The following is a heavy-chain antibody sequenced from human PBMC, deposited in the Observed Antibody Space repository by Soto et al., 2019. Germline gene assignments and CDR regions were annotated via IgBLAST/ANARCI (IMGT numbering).Heavy chain of an antibody. CDR1: GGSFSGYY. V-gene: IGHV4-34*01. J-gene: IGHJ5*02. CDR3: ARGYYGSGRKLDP. D-gene: IGHD3-10*01. Sequence: QVQLQQWGAGLLKPSETLSLTCAVYGGSFSGYYWSWIRQPPGKGLEWIGEIYHSGSTNYNPSLKSRVATSVDTSKNQCSLRLSSVTAADTAVYYCARGYYGSGRKLDPWGQGTLVTVSS. CDR2: IYHSGST.